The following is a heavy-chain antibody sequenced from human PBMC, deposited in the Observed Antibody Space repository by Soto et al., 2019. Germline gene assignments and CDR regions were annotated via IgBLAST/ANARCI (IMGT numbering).Heavy chain of an antibody. J-gene: IGHJ6*02. CDR3: ARQKEQLDYYGMDV. CDR1: GYSFTSYR. Sequence: PGESLKISCKGSGYSFTSYRISWVRQMPGKGLEWMGRIDPSDSYTNYSPSFQGHVTISADKSISTAYLQWSSLKASDTAMYYCARQKEQLDYYGMDVWGQGTTVTVSS. D-gene: IGHD6-6*01. V-gene: IGHV5-10-1*01. CDR2: IDPSDSYT.